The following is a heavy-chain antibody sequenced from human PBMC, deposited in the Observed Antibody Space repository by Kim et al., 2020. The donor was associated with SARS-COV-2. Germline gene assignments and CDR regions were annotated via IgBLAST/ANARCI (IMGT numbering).Heavy chain of an antibody. CDR2: INHSGST. V-gene: IGHV4-34*01. Sequence: SETLSLTCAVYGGSFSSYYWSWIRQPPGKGLEWIGEINHSGSTNYNPSLKSRVTISVDTAKNQFSLKLSSVTAADTAVYYCARGRSSGSYLPRGVYRAFYYFDDWGQGALVTVAS. J-gene: IGHJ4*02. CDR3: ARGRSSGSYLPRGVYRAFYYFDD. D-gene: IGHD3-22*01. CDR1: GGSFSSYY.